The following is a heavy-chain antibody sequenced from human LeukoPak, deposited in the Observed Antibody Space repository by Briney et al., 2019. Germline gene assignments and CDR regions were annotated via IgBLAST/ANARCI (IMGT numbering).Heavy chain of an antibody. V-gene: IGHV3-7*03. CDR1: GFTFSSYW. CDR2: IKQDGSEK. Sequence: GGSLRLSCAASGFTFSSYWMSWVRQAPGKGLEWVANIKQDGSEKYYVDSVKGRFTISRDNAKNSLYLQMNSLRGEDTAIYYCARDTSFNYGAHAMDVWGQGTTVTVSS. CDR3: ARDTSFNYGAHAMDV. D-gene: IGHD4/OR15-4a*01. J-gene: IGHJ6*02.